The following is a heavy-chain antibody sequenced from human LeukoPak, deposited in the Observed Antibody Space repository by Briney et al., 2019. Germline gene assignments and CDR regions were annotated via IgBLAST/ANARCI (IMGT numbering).Heavy chain of an antibody. J-gene: IGHJ4*02. CDR2: IYTSGST. D-gene: IGHD5-24*01. Sequence: SETLSLTCTVSGGSISSYYWSWIRQPPGKGLEWIGYIYTSGSTNYNPSLKSRVTISVDTSKNQFSLKLSSVTAADTAVYYCAKGGEDGYNFDYWGQGTLVTVSS. CDR1: GGSISSYY. CDR3: AKGGEDGYNFDY. V-gene: IGHV4-4*09.